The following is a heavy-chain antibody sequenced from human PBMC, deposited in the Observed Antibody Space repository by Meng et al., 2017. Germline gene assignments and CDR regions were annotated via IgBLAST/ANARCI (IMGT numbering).Heavy chain of an antibody. Sequence: VERAVTGGGLTQPGGSLAPCCTATGFSVTSSYMSWVRQAPGKGLEWVSVIYSGGSTYYADSVKGRFSISRDNSKNTLYLQMNSLRAEDTAVYFCARDSSSGWYHNYWGQGTLVTVSS. CDR2: IYSGGST. CDR1: GFSVTSSY. D-gene: IGHD6-19*01. CDR3: ARDSSSGWYHNY. V-gene: IGHV3-53*02. J-gene: IGHJ4*02.